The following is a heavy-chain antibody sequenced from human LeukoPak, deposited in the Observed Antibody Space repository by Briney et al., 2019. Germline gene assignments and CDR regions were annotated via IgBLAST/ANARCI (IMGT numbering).Heavy chain of an antibody. CDR2: INPNSGGT. CDR3: ARGALDYYDSSGYIDY. D-gene: IGHD3-22*01. V-gene: IGHV1-2*02. J-gene: IGHJ4*02. CDR1: GYTFTGYY. Sequence: ASVKASCKASGYTFTGYYMHWVRQARGQGLEWMGWINPNSGGTNYAQKFQGRVTMTRDTSISTAYMELSRLRSDDTAVYYCARGALDYYDSSGYIDYWGQGTLVTVS.